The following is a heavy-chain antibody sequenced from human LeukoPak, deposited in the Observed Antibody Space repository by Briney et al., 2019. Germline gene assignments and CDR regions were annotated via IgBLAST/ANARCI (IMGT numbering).Heavy chain of an antibody. CDR3: ARVRVVPAAMPPIYYYYYGMDV. CDR2: IYYSGST. V-gene: IGHV4-59*12. J-gene: IGHJ6*02. D-gene: IGHD2-2*01. CDR1: GGSISSYY. Sequence: KPSETLSLTCTVSGGSISSYYWSWIRQSPGKGLEWIGYIYYSGSTNYNPSLKSRVTISVDTSKNQFSLKLSSVTAADTAVYYCARVRVVPAAMPPIYYYYYGMDVWGQGTTVTVSS.